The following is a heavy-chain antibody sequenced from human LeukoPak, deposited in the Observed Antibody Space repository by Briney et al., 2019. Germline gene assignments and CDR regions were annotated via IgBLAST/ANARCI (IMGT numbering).Heavy chain of an antibody. D-gene: IGHD3-22*01. CDR1: GFTFSSYA. V-gene: IGHV3-30*01. CDR3: ARDPAAYYYDSSGYPHH. J-gene: IGHJ5*02. CDR2: ISYDGSNK. Sequence: GGSLRLSCAASGFTFSSYAMHWVRQAPGKGLEWVAVISYDGSNKYYADSVKGRFTISRDNSKNTLYLQMNSLRAEDTAVYYCARDPAAYYYDSSGYPHHWGKGTLVTVSS.